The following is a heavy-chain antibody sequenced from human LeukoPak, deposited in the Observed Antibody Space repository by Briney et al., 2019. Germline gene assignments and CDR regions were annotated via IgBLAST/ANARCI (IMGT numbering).Heavy chain of an antibody. D-gene: IGHD3-10*01. CDR2: INPNSGGT. CDR3: ARVVEGFGESYMDV. Sequence: ASVKVSCKASGYTFTGYYMHWVRQAPGQGLEWMGWINPNSGGTNYAQKFQGRVTMTRDTSISTAYMELSRLRSDDTAVYYCARVVEGFGESYMDVWGKGTTVTVSS. J-gene: IGHJ6*03. V-gene: IGHV1-2*02. CDR1: GYTFTGYY.